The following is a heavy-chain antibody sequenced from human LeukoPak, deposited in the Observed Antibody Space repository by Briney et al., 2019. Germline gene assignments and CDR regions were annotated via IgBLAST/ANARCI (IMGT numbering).Heavy chain of an antibody. CDR3: ARGEARLPDY. J-gene: IGHJ4*02. CDR2: MNPNSGNT. CDR1: GGTFSSYA. D-gene: IGHD4-11*01. Sequence: ASVKVSCKASGGTFSSYAISWVRQATGQGLGWMGWMNPNSGNTGYAQKFQGRVTMTRNTSISTAYMELSSLRSEDTAVYYCARGEARLPDYWGQGTLVTVSS. V-gene: IGHV1-8*02.